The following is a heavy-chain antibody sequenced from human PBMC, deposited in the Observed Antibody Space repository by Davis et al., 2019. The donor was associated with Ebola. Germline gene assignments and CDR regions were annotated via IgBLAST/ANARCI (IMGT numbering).Heavy chain of an antibody. Sequence: KVSCKGSGYSFTSYWISWVRQMPGKGLEWMGRIDPSDSYTNYSPSFQGHVTISADKSISTAYLQWSSLKASDTAMYYCARHGGLWFGELSLADYWGQGTLVTVSS. V-gene: IGHV5-10-1*01. J-gene: IGHJ4*02. CDR1: GYSFTSYW. D-gene: IGHD3-10*01. CDR2: IDPSDSYT. CDR3: ARHGGLWFGELSLADY.